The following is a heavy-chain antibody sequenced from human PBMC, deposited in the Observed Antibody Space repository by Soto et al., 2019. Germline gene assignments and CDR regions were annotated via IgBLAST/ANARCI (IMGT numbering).Heavy chain of an antibody. D-gene: IGHD3-10*01. J-gene: IGHJ4*02. CDR1: GGSIREYY. Sequence: PSETRSLTGTVSGGSIREYYWTWLLQPAGKGLEWIVRIYSIGNTFYNPALNRRVTMSVYMCKNHFSLNLSSLTAADTPLSYWASDPWTPVGGSGSYYMLEYWGQGIVVTVSS. V-gene: IGHV4-4*07. CDR2: IYSIGNT. CDR3: ASDPWTPVGGSGSYYMLEY.